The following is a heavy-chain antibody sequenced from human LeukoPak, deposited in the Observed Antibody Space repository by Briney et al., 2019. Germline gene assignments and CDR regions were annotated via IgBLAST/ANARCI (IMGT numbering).Heavy chain of an antibody. CDR3: ARARPPRVLWFGESHLNWFDP. D-gene: IGHD3-10*01. V-gene: IGHV7-4-1*02. CDR1: GYTFTSYA. CDR2: INTNTGNP. Sequence: ASVKVSCKASGYTFTSYAMNWVRQAPGQGLEWMGWINTNTGNPTYAQGFTGRFVFSLDTSVSTAYLQISSLKAEDTDVYYCARARPPRVLWFGESHLNWFDPWGQGTLVTVSS. J-gene: IGHJ5*02.